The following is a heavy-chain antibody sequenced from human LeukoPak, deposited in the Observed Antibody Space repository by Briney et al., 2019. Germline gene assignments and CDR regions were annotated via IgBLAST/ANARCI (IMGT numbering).Heavy chain of an antibody. Sequence: PGGSLRLSCAASGFTFSSYGMHWVRQAPGKGLEWVAFIRHDGSNKYYADSVKGRFTISRDNSKNTLYLQMNSLRAEDTAVYYCARDGGNIYYGPAPETYYFHYWGQGTLVTVSS. CDR1: GFTFSSYG. CDR2: IRHDGSNK. V-gene: IGHV3-30*02. D-gene: IGHD3-3*01. CDR3: ARDGGNIYYGPAPETYYFHY. J-gene: IGHJ4*02.